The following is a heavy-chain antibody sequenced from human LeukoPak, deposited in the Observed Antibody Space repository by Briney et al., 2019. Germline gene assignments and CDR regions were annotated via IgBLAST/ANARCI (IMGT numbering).Heavy chain of an antibody. V-gene: IGHV1-69*13. CDR2: IIPIFGTA. CDR1: GGTFSSYA. CDR3: ARATPRWGYCSSTSCYSAVDY. Sequence: SVKVSCKASGGTFSSYAISWVRQAPGQGLEWMGGIIPIFGTANYAQKFQGRVTITADESTSTAYMELSSLRPEDTAVYYCARATPRWGYCSSTSCYSAVDYWGQGTLVTVSS. D-gene: IGHD2-2*01. J-gene: IGHJ4*02.